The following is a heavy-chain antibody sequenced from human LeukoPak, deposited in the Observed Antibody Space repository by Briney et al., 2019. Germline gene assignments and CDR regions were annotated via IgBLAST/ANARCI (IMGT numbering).Heavy chain of an antibody. CDR1: GRSFTGYY. CDR3: ARDKWLRNYYYYYGMDV. Sequence: KSSETLSLTCAVYGRSFTGYYWSWFRQPPGKGLEWIAEINHSGGTNYNPSLKSRVTISVDTSKNQFSLKLSSVTAADTAVYYCARDKWLRNYYYYYGMDVWGQGTTVTVSS. J-gene: IGHJ6*02. CDR2: INHSGGT. D-gene: IGHD5-12*01. V-gene: IGHV4-34*01.